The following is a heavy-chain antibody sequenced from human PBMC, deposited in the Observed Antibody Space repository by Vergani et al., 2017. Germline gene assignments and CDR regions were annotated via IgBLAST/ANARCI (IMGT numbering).Heavy chain of an antibody. CDR1: GGSVRTSIGYY. CDR2: IFSSGTT. J-gene: IGHJ5*02. Sequence: QVQLQESGPGLVKPSQTLSLSCTVSGGSVRTSIGYYWTWIRQPAGKTLEWIGEIFSSGTTNYNPSLKSRVTMSVDTSKNQFSLKLSSVTAADTAVYYCARDHYQLLLSGGWFDPWGQGTLVTVSS. D-gene: IGHD2-2*01. CDR3: ARDHYQLLLSGGWFDP. V-gene: IGHV4-61*02.